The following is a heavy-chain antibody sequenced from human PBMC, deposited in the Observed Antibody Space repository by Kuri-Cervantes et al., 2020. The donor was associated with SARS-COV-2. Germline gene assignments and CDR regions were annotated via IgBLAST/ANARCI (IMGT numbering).Heavy chain of an antibody. CDR1: GGSISSYY. CDR3: ARERGQQLVPNSWFDP. CDR2: IYYSGST. Sequence: SETLSLTCTVSGGSISSYYWSWIRQPAGKGLEWIGRIYYSGSTNYNPSLKSRVTISVDTSKNQFSLKLSSVTAADTAVYYCARERGQQLVPNSWFDPWGQGTLVTVSS. D-gene: IGHD6-13*01. V-gene: IGHV4-4*07. J-gene: IGHJ5*02.